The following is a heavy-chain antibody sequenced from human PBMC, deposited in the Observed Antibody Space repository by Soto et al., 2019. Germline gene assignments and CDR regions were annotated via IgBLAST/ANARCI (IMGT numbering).Heavy chain of an antibody. CDR2: IWYDGSNK. CDR3: ARDREELELPYYFDY. J-gene: IGHJ4*02. V-gene: IGHV3-33*01. D-gene: IGHD1-7*01. CDR1: GFTFSSYG. Sequence: VQLVESGGGVVQPGRSLRLSCAASGFTFSSYGMHWVRQAPGKGLEWVAVIWYDGSNKYYPDSVKGRFTISRDNSKNTLYLQMNSLRAEDTAVYYCARDREELELPYYFDYWGQGTLVTVSS.